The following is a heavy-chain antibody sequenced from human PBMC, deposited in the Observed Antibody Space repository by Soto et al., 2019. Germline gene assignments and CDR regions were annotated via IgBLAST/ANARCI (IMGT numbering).Heavy chain of an antibody. V-gene: IGHV3-72*01. J-gene: IGHJ6*02. CDR2: IRRKANSYTT. Sequence: EVQLVESGGGLVQPGGSLRLSCAASGLIFSAYHMDWVRQAPGKGLEWVGRIRRKANSYTTEYAASVKGRFTISRDDSKNSLYLQMNILKSEDTAVYYCAMLGGWSGGSSGMDVWGQGTTVTVSS. CDR3: AMLGGWSGGSSGMDV. CDR1: GLIFSAYH. D-gene: IGHD6-19*01.